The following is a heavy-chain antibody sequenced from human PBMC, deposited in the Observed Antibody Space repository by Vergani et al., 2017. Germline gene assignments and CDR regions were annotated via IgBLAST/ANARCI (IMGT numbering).Heavy chain of an antibody. D-gene: IGHD1-7*01. CDR3: AGTPGGYNWNYVSGFDP. CDR2: INPHSGGT. Sequence: QVQLVQSGAEVKKPGASVKVSCKASGYTFTGYYMHWVRQAPGQGLEWMGWINPHSGGTNYAQKFQGRVTMTRDTTISTAYMELSRLRSDDTAVYYCAGTPGGYNWNYVSGFDPWGQGTLVTVSS. J-gene: IGHJ5*02. V-gene: IGHV1-2*02. CDR1: GYTFTGYY.